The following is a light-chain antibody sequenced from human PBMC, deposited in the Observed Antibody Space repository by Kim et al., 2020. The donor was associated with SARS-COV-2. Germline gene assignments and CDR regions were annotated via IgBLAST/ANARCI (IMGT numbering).Light chain of an antibody. J-gene: IGKJ2*01. CDR3: QQYYTFPYT. Sequence: DIVMTQSPDSLAVSLGERATINCRSSQNILDDSNYKNFLRWYQQKPGQPPKLLIYGASRRESGVPDRFSGSGSGTDFTLTINSLQTEDVAVYYCQQYYTFPYTFGQGTKLEIK. CDR2: GAS. CDR1: QNILDDSNYKNF. V-gene: IGKV4-1*01.